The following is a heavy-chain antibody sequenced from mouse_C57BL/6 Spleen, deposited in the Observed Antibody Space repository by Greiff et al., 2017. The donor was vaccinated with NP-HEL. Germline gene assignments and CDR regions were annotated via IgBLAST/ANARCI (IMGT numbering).Heavy chain of an antibody. J-gene: IGHJ2*01. V-gene: IGHV5-4*01. D-gene: IGHD2-3*01. CDR1: GFTFSSYA. Sequence: EVQGVASGGGLVKPGGSLKLSCAASGFTFSSYAMSWVRQTPEKRLEWVATISDGGSYTYYPDNVKGRFTISRDNAKNNLYLQMSHLKSEDTAMYYCARVDGYYDYWGQGTTLTVSS. CDR2: ISDGGSYT. CDR3: ARVDGYYDY.